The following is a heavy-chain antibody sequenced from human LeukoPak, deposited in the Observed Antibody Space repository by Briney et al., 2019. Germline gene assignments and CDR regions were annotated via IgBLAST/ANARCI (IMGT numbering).Heavy chain of an antibody. CDR3: ATTLNYRNVFDI. J-gene: IGHJ3*02. D-gene: IGHD4-11*01. Sequence: ASVKVSCKASGYTFTGYYLHWVRQAPGQGLEWMGWINPNSGGTTYAQKFQGRATMARDTSISTAYMEVSSLRSDDTAVYYCATTLNYRNVFDIWGQGTMVTVSS. V-gene: IGHV1-2*02. CDR1: GYTFTGYY. CDR2: INPNSGGT.